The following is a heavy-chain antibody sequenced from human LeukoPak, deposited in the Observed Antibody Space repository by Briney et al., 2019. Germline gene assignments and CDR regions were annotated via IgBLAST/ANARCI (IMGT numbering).Heavy chain of an antibody. CDR2: INPNSGGT. CDR3: ARASIVGATVFDI. Sequence: ASVKVSCKASGYTFTGYYMHWVRQAPGQGLEWMGWINPNSGGTNYAQKFQGRVTMTRDTSISTAYMELSRLRSDDTAVYYCARASIVGATVFDIWGQGTMVTVSS. CDR1: GYTFTGYY. J-gene: IGHJ3*02. V-gene: IGHV1-2*02. D-gene: IGHD1-26*01.